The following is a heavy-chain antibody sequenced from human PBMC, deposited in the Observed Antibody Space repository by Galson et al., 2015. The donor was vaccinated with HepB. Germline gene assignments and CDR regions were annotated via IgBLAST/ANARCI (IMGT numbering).Heavy chain of an antibody. CDR3: ARGRRSYGSGSYYTIYFRY. CDR2: IIPILGIA. Sequence: SVKVSCKASGGTFSSYTISWVRQAPGQGLEWMGRIIPILGIANYAQKFQGRVTITADKSTSTAYMELSSLRSEDTAVYYCARGRRSYGSGSYYTIYFRYWGQGTLVTVSS. J-gene: IGHJ4*02. D-gene: IGHD3-10*01. V-gene: IGHV1-69*02. CDR1: GGTFSSYT.